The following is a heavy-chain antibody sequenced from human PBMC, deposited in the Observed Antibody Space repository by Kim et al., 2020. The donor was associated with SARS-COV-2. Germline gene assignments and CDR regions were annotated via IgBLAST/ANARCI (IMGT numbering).Heavy chain of an antibody. CDR1: GFTFSSYA. V-gene: IGHV3-23*01. CDR3: AKGVLRLDFWSGSGGMDV. Sequence: GGSLRLSCAASGFTFSSYAMSWVRQAPGKGLEWVSAISGSGGSTYYADSVKGRFTISRDNSKNTLYLQMNSLRAEDTAVYYCAKGVLRLDFWSGSGGMDVWGQGTTVTVSS. CDR2: ISGSGGST. J-gene: IGHJ6*01. D-gene: IGHD3-3*01.